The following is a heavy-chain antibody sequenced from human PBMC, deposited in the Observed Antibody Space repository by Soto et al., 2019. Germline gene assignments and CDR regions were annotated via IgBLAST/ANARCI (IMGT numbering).Heavy chain of an antibody. CDR1: GFTFSSYV. Sequence: AGGSLRLSCAASGFTFSSYVMSWVRQAPGKGLEWVSTIIVSGGSTYYADSVKGRFTISRDNSKNTVSLQMNSLRAEDTAVYYCARESSGNDYYDYWGQGTL. D-gene: IGHD1-26*01. CDR2: IIVSGGST. J-gene: IGHJ4*02. V-gene: IGHV3-23*01. CDR3: ARESSGNDYYDY.